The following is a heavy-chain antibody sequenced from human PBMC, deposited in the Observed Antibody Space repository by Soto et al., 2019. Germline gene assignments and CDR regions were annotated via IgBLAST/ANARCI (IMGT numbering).Heavy chain of an antibody. CDR3: ARGSYYDNTPRPFDY. J-gene: IGHJ4*02. CDR1: GGTFSSYA. V-gene: IGHV1-69*13. D-gene: IGHD3-22*01. CDR2: IIPIFGTA. Sequence: SVKLSCKASGGTFSSYAISWVRQAPGQGLEWMGGIIPIFGTANYAQKFQGRVTITADESTSTAYMELSSLRSEDTAVYYCARGSYYDNTPRPFDYWGQGTLVTVSS.